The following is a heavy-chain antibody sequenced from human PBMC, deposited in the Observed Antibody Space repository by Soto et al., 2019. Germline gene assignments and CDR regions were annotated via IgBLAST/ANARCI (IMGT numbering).Heavy chain of an antibody. CDR3: ARHYGSGSYPLDY. V-gene: IGHV4-61*05. D-gene: IGHD3-10*01. CDR1: GGSMSSSGYY. J-gene: IGHJ4*02. CDR2: IYYNGAT. Sequence: PSETLSLTCTVSGGSMSSSGYYWGWIRQPPGRGLEYIGYIYYNGATNYNPSLKSRVTMSVDTSKNQFSLNLKSVTAADTAVYYCARHYGSGSYPLDYWGQGTLVTVSS.